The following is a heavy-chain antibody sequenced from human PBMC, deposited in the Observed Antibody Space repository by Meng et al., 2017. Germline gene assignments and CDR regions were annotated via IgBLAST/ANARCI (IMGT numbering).Heavy chain of an antibody. V-gene: IGHV1-69*01. CDR2: IIPIFGTA. J-gene: IGHJ5*02. CDR3: ARSTPCSGGSCYSLDWFDP. CDR1: GGTFSSYA. D-gene: IGHD2-15*01. Sequence: VRRGQSGAGGKKPGSSVKVSCKASGGTFSSYAISWVRQAPGQGLEWMGGIIPIFGTANYAQKFQGRVTITADESTSTAYMELSSLRSEDTAVYYCARSTPCSGGSCYSLDWFDPWGQGTLVTVSS.